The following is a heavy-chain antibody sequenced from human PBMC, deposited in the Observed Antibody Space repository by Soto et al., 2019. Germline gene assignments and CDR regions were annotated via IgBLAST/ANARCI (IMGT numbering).Heavy chain of an antibody. Sequence: QVQLVESGGGVVQPGGSLRLSCATSGFTFSDSGMHWVRQAPGKGLEWVAVIWSDGSDKSYADSVEGRFTISRDNSKNQLYLQMNSRRAGDTAVYYCVGSNRCRRSAGWGGGFDYWGQGTLVTVSS. CDR1: GFTFSDSG. V-gene: IGHV3-33*01. CDR2: IWSDGSDK. D-gene: IGHD3-10*01. CDR3: VGSNRCRRSAGWGGGFDY. J-gene: IGHJ4*02.